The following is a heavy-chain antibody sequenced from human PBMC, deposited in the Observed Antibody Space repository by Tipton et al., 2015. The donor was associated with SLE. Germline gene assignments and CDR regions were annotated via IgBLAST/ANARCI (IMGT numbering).Heavy chain of an antibody. CDR2: INHGGRT. J-gene: IGHJ6*03. CDR3: ARGVSGYFHYCYMDV. D-gene: IGHD3-10*01. CDR1: GGSLSGYS. Sequence: TLSLTCTVYGGSLSGYSWSWIRQPPGKGLEWIGEINHGGRTNYNPSLKSRVPISLDTPKNQFSLRLSTVTAADTAVSYCARGVSGYFHYCYMDVWGRGTTVTISS. V-gene: IGHV4-34*01.